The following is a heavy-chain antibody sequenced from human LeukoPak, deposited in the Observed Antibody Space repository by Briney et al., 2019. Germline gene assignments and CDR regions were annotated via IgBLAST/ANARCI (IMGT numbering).Heavy chain of an antibody. J-gene: IGHJ6*04. V-gene: IGHV3-74*01. CDR1: GFTFSSYW. D-gene: IGHD2-15*01. Sequence: TGGSLRLSCAASGFTFSSYWMHWVRQAPGKGLVWVSRINSDGSSTSYADSVKGRFTISRDNAKNTLCLQMNSLRAEDTAVYYCARVRKDCSGGSCLAIYGMDVWGKGTTVTVSS. CDR2: INSDGSST. CDR3: ARVRKDCSGGSCLAIYGMDV.